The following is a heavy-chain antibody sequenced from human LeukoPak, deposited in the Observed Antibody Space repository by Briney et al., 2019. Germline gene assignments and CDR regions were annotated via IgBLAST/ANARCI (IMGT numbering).Heavy chain of an antibody. CDR2: INNDGSTT. D-gene: IGHD4/OR15-4a*01. J-gene: IGHJ4*02. V-gene: IGHV3-74*01. CDR3: ARSNYPYYFDY. Sequence: GGPLRLSCAASGFTFSSYWMHWVRQAPGKGLVWVSRINNDGSTTRYADSVKGRFTISRDNAKNTLYLQMNSLRAEDTAMYYCARSNYPYYFDYWGQGTLVTVSS. CDR1: GFTFSSYW.